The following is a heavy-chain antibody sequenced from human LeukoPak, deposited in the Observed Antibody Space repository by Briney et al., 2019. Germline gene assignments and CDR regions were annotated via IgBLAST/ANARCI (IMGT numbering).Heavy chain of an antibody. CDR3: AKLYYDYIWGSYRYYFFDS. D-gene: IGHD3-16*02. CDR1: GFTFRNYW. J-gene: IGHJ4*02. CDR2: INQDGSEK. V-gene: IGHV3-7*05. Sequence: GGSLRLSCAASGFTFRNYWMNWVRQAPGKGLEWVANINQDGSEKYYVDSVKGRFTISRDNAKNSLSLQMNSLRAEDTALYYCAKLYYDYIWGSYRYYFFDSWGQGTLSTVSS.